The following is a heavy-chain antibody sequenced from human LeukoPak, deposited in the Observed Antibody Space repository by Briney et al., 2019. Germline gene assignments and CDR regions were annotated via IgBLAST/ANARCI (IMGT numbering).Heavy chain of an antibody. V-gene: IGHV3-30*02. CDR2: IQYDGSKK. CDR1: GFTFSSNG. D-gene: IGHD3-10*01. J-gene: IGHJ4*02. CDR3: AKDIGSYYDY. Sequence: GGSLXLSCVASGFTFSSNGMHWVRQAPGKGLEWVTFIQYDGSKKYYADSVKGRFTISRDNSKNTLYLEMNSLRAEDTAVYYCAKDIGSYYDYWGQGILVTVSS.